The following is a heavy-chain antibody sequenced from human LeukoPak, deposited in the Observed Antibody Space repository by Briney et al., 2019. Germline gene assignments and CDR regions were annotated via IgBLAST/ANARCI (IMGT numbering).Heavy chain of an antibody. CDR2: INSDGSST. Sequence: GGSLRLSCAASGFTFSSYWMHWVRQAPGKGLVWVSRINSDGSSTSYADSVKGRFTISRDNAKNTLYLQMNSLRAEDTAVYYCARVYTDSGWHRGHFDYWGQGTLVTVSS. CDR1: GFTFSSYW. J-gene: IGHJ4*02. CDR3: ARVYTDSGWHRGHFDY. D-gene: IGHD6-19*01. V-gene: IGHV3-74*01.